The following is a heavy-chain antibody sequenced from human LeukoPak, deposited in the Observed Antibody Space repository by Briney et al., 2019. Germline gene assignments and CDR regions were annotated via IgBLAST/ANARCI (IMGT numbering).Heavy chain of an antibody. CDR2: IWYDGSNK. V-gene: IGHV3-33*01. J-gene: IGHJ4*02. D-gene: IGHD2-15*01. Sequence: GGSLRLSCAASGFTFSSYGMHWVRQAPGKGLEWVAVIWYDGSNKYYADSVKGRFTISRDNSKNTLYLQMNSLRAEDTAPYYCARHQSRGPPDYWGQGTLVTVSS. CDR3: ARHQSRGPPDY. CDR1: GFTFSSYG.